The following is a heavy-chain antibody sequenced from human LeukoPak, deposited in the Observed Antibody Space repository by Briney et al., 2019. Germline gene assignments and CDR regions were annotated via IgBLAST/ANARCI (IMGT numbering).Heavy chain of an antibody. V-gene: IGHV4-59*01. CDR3: TGGAVWFIDY. J-gene: IGHJ4*02. Sequence: SETLSLTCTVSGFSISDYYGGWVRPPPGKGLEWIGYFYHSGSSNYNPSLKSRVTISVDTSKEQFSLKVSSVTAADTAVYYCTGGAVWFIDYWGQGILVRVPS. D-gene: IGHD2-8*02. CDR1: GFSISDYY. CDR2: FYHSGSS.